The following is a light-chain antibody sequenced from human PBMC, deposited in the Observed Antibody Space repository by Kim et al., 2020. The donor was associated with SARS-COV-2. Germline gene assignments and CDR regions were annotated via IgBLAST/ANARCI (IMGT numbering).Light chain of an antibody. CDR1: QIVSSN. Sequence: VSPGERAPLSCRASQIVSSNLAWYQQKPGQAPRLLIYGASTRATGIPARFSGSGSGTDFTLTISSLQSEDFAVYYCQQYNNWPVTFGQGTKVDIK. CDR3: QQYNNWPVT. V-gene: IGKV3-15*01. CDR2: GAS. J-gene: IGKJ1*01.